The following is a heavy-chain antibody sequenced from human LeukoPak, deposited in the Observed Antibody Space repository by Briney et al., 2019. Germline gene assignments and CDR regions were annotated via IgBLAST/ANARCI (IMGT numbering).Heavy chain of an antibody. J-gene: IGHJ5*02. CDR2: IKSKTDGGTT. CDR1: GFTFSNAW. V-gene: IGHV3-15*01. Sequence: GGSLRLSCAASGFTFSNAWMSWVRQAPGKGLEWVGRIKSKTDGGTTDYAAPVKGRFTISRDDSKNTLYLQMNSLKTEDTAVYYCTTDRGSSGYYYDWFDPWGQGTLVTVSS. D-gene: IGHD3-22*01. CDR3: TTDRGSSGYYYDWFDP.